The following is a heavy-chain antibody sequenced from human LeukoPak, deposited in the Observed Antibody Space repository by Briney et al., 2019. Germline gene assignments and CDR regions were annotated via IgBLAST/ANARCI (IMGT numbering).Heavy chain of an antibody. Sequence: GGSLRLSCAASGFTFSDYYMSWIRQAPGKGLEWVSYISSSSSYTNYADSVKGRFTISRDNAKNSLYLQMNRLRAEDTAVYYCARDPTMVRVSDTINWFDPWGQGTLVTVSS. CDR2: ISSSSSYT. J-gene: IGHJ5*02. D-gene: IGHD3-10*01. CDR1: GFTFSDYY. CDR3: ARDPTMVRVSDTINWFDP. V-gene: IGHV3-11*06.